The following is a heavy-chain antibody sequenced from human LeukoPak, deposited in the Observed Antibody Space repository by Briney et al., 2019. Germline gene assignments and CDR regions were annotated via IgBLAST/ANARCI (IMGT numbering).Heavy chain of an antibody. Sequence: GGSLRLSCRASGFTFSSFAMSWVRQTPEKGLEWGSVISGSGVTTDYADSVKGRFTTSRDNSEDTLYLQMDSLRAEDTAIYYCVKDRTYSGTYQGAFDIWGQGTVVTVSS. CDR1: GFTFSSFA. J-gene: IGHJ3*02. V-gene: IGHV3-23*01. CDR3: VKDRTYSGTYQGAFDI. CDR2: ISGSGVTT. D-gene: IGHD1-26*01.